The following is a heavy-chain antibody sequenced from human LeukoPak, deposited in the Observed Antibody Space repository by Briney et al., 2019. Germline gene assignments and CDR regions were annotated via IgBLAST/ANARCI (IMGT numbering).Heavy chain of an antibody. CDR3: AKRGVVIRVILVGFHKEAYYFDS. J-gene: IGHJ4*02. V-gene: IGHV3-23*01. CDR1: GITLSNYG. Sequence: GGSLRLSCVVSGITLSNYGMSWVRQAPGKGMEWVAGISGSGGATTYADAVKGRFTISRDSPKNTLYLHMSGLRADDTAVYFCAKRGVVIRVILVGFHKEAYYFDSWGQGALVTVSS. D-gene: IGHD3-22*01. CDR2: ISGSGGAT.